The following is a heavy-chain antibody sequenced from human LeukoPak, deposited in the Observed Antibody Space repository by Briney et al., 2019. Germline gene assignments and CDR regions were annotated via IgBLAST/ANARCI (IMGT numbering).Heavy chain of an antibody. Sequence: KPSETLSLTCTVSGHSISSAYYWGWIRQPPGKGLEWIGSISHSGSPYYNPSLKSRVTISVHTSKNQFSLKLSSVTAADTAVYYCARDPVVPATSMQFDWYFDLWGRGTLVTVSS. CDR1: GHSISSAYY. CDR3: ARDPVVPATSMQFDWYFDL. V-gene: IGHV4-38-2*02. D-gene: IGHD2-15*01. J-gene: IGHJ2*01. CDR2: ISHSGSP.